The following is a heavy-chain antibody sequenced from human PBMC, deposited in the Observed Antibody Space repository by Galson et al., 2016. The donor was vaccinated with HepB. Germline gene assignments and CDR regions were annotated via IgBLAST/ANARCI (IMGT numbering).Heavy chain of an antibody. CDR3: TREADDYYATDGYLAFDI. CDR2: IWYNGSNK. CDR1: GFTFSGHG. Sequence: SLRLSCAASGFTFSGHGMHWVRQAAGKGLEWVAIIWYNGSNKNYSDSVKGRFTISRDNSKSTLYLQMNSLRAEDTAVYYCTREADDYYATDGYLAFDIWGQGTMVTVSS. V-gene: IGHV3-33*01. J-gene: IGHJ3*02. D-gene: IGHD3-22*01.